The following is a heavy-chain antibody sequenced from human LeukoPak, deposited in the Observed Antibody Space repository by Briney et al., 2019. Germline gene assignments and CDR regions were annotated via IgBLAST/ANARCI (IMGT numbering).Heavy chain of an antibody. V-gene: IGHV3-53*01. CDR3: ARGDYYDSSGHWGYFDY. D-gene: IGHD3-22*01. CDR2: IYSGGST. J-gene: IGHJ4*02. CDR1: GFTVSSNY. Sequence: SGGSLRLSCAASGFTVSSNYMSWVRQAPGKGLEWVSVIYSGGSTHFADSVKGRFTISRDNSKNTLYLQMNSLRAEDTAVYYCARGDYYDSSGHWGYFDYWGQGTLVTVSS.